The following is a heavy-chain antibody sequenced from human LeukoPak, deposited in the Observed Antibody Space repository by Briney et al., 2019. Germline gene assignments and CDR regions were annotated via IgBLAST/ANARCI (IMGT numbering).Heavy chain of an antibody. D-gene: IGHD1-20*01. V-gene: IGHV3-21*01. Sequence: KTGGSLRLSCAASGITFSGHTVNWVRQASGKTPDVVSYISGSSSYLYYADSVKGRFTISRDNAKNSLYLQMNSLRAEDTALYYCVRDLTGTTSFDYWGQGTLVTVSS. J-gene: IGHJ4*02. CDR3: VRDLTGTTSFDY. CDR2: ISGSSSYL. CDR1: GITFSGHT.